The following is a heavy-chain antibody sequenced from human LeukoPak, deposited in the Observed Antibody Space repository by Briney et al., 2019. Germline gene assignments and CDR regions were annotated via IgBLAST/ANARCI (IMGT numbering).Heavy chain of an antibody. D-gene: IGHD5-12*01. J-gene: IGHJ4*02. Sequence: SVKVSCKASGGTFSSYAISWVRQAPGQGLEWMGGIIPIFGTANYAQKFQGRVTITADKSTSTAYMELSSLRSEDTAMYYCARVSGYDWESFYDYWGQGSLVTVSS. CDR3: ARVSGYDWESFYDY. V-gene: IGHV1-69*06. CDR1: GGTFSSYA. CDR2: IIPIFGTA.